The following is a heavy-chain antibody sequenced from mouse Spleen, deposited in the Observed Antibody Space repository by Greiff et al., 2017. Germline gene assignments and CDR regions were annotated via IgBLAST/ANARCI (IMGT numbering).Heavy chain of an antibody. Sequence: LVESGAELVRPGASVTLSCKASGYTFTDYEMHWVKQTPVHGLEWIGAIDPETGGTAYNQKFKGKATLTADKSSSTAYMELRSLTSEDSAVYYCTYMITRSFDYWGQGTTLTVSS. V-gene: IGHV1-15*01. CDR2: IDPETGGT. CDR3: TYMITRSFDY. J-gene: IGHJ2*01. D-gene: IGHD2-4*01. CDR1: GYTFTDYE.